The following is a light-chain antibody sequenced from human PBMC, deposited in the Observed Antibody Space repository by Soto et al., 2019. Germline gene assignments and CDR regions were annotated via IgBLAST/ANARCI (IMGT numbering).Light chain of an antibody. J-gene: IGLJ2*01. CDR3: SAYTTISTPVV. Sequence: QSALTQPASVSGSPGQSITIPCTGTSSDVGGYKYVSWYQQHPGKVPKLMIYDVTNRPSGVSNRCSGSKSGNTASLTISGLQAEDEADYYCSAYTTISTPVVFGGGTKLTVL. CDR1: SSDVGGYKY. CDR2: DVT. V-gene: IGLV2-14*01.